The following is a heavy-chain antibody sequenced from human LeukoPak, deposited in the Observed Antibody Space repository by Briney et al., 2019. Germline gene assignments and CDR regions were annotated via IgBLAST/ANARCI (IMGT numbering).Heavy chain of an antibody. CDR1: GFTFSSYS. CDR2: ISSRSNYI. V-gene: IGHV3-21*06. D-gene: IGHD4-17*01. Sequence: GGSLRLSCAASGFTFSSYSMIWVRQAPGKGLEWVSSISSRSNYIYYADSVKGRFTISGDNAKNSLYLQMNSLRAEDTAVYYCARGGLDDDGDYPDAFDIWGQGTMVTVSS. CDR3: ARGGLDDDGDYPDAFDI. J-gene: IGHJ3*02.